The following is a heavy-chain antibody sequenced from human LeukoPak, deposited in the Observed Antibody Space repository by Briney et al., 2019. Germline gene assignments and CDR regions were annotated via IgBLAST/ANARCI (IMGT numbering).Heavy chain of an antibody. V-gene: IGHV3-33*06. D-gene: IGHD3-16*01. CDR2: IWYDGSNK. J-gene: IGHJ3*02. CDR1: GFTFSSYG. Sequence: PGGSLRLSCAASGFTFSSYGMHWVRQAPGKGLEWVAVIWYDGSNKYYADSVKGRFTISRDNSKNTLYLQMSSLRAEDTAVYYCAKGSRIMITFGGVIVDAFDIWGQGTMVTVSS. CDR3: AKGSRIMITFGGVIVDAFDI.